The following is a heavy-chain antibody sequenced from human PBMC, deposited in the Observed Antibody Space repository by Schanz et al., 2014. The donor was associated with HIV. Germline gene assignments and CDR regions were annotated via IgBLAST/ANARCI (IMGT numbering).Heavy chain of an antibody. J-gene: IGHJ5*02. Sequence: QVQLQESGPGLVKPSQTLSLTCTVSGDSITSSISSGGYYWSWIRQHPGKGLEWIGYIYYSGSTYKNPSLKSRVNISVDTAKNQFSLQLSAVTAADTAVYYCAREGTKRFFDWSTRDCFDPWGQGTLVTVSS. CDR2: IYYSGST. CDR1: GDSITSSISSGGYY. D-gene: IGHD3-9*01. CDR3: AREGTKRFFDWSTRDCFDP. V-gene: IGHV4-31*03.